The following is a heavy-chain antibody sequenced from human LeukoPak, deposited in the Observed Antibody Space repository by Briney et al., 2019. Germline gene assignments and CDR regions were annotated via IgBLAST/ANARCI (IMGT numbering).Heavy chain of an antibody. Sequence: SETLSLTCTVSGGSISSYYWSWIRQPPGKGLEWIGYIYYSGSTNYNPSLKSRVTISVDTPKNQFSLKLSSVTAADTAVYYCARHVVLSKQLVDFDYWGQGTLVTVSS. CDR1: GGSISSYY. CDR3: ARHVVLSKQLVDFDY. V-gene: IGHV4-59*08. J-gene: IGHJ4*02. D-gene: IGHD6-13*01. CDR2: IYYSGST.